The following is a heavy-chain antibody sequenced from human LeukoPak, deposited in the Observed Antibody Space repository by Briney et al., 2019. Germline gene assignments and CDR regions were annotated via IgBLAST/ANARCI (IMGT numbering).Heavy chain of an antibody. J-gene: IGHJ4*02. V-gene: IGHV1-18*01. Sequence: ASVKVSCKASGYSFTNYGITWVRQAPGQGLEWMGWISASNDHTYSHPPIYAEEFQDRVTMTSDTSTSTAYMELRSLRSDDTAVYYCARGVGGWKTGPFDYWGQGIQVTVSP. CDR1: GYSFTNYG. D-gene: IGHD4-23*01. CDR2: ISASNDHTYSHPP. CDR3: ARGVGGWKTGPFDY.